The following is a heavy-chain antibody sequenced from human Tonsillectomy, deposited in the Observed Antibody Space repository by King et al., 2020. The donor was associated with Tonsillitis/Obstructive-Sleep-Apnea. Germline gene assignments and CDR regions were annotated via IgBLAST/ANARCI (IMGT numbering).Heavy chain of an antibody. CDR1: GASVSSNSYY. V-gene: IGHV4-61*01. D-gene: IGHD3-10*01. CDR3: ASRRITLVQGAMDV. Sequence: QLQESGPGLAKPSETLSLTCTVSGASVSSNSYYWSWIRQPPGKGLEWIGHIYYSGRTNYNPSLKSRVTISVDTSKKQFSLKLSSVTAADTAVYYCASRRITLVQGAMDVWGKGTTVTVSS. CDR2: IYYSGRT. J-gene: IGHJ6*03.